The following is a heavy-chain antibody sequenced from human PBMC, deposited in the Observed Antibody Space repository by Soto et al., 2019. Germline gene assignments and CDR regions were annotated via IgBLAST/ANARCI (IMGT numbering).Heavy chain of an antibody. J-gene: IGHJ6*03. D-gene: IGHD3-10*01. CDR2: ISSSSSTI. CDR3: ARRSDLSMVRGVPYRYYYYYMDV. Sequence: GGSLRLSCAASGFTFSSYSMNWVRQAPGKGLEWVSYISSSSSTIYYADSVKGRFTISRDNAKNSLYLQMNSLRAEDTAVYYCARRSDLSMVRGVPYRYYYYYMDVWGKGTTVTVSS. CDR1: GFTFSSYS. V-gene: IGHV3-48*01.